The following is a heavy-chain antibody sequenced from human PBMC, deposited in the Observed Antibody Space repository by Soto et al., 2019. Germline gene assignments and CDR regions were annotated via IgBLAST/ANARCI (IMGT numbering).Heavy chain of an antibody. Sequence: QMHLQQSGPGVVKPSETLSLTCTVSGGSISSSAYYWGWIRQPPGKGLEWIGSVYYTGITDYKSSLESRVSISADTSKNQFSLRLTSLSAADTAVYFCARQGRPGYCTGGNCYPTFDIWGLGTMVTVSS. D-gene: IGHD2-15*01. J-gene: IGHJ3*02. CDR1: GGSISSSAYY. V-gene: IGHV4-39*01. CDR2: VYYTGIT. CDR3: ARQGRPGYCTGGNCYPTFDI.